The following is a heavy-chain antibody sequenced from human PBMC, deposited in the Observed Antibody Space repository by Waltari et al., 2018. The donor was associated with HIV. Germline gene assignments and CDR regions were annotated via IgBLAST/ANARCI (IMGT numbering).Heavy chain of an antibody. D-gene: IGHD3-16*02. CDR1: GNTFTGYY. V-gene: IGHV1-2*02. CDR3: ASVIRLV. CDR2: INPNSGDT. J-gene: IGHJ4*02. Sequence: QVQLVQSGAEVKKPGASVKVSCKASGNTFTGYYIHGVRQAPGQGLEWMGYINPNSGDTNYAQKFQGRGTMTRDTSTSTSYMGVSSLGSDVTAVYYCASVIRLVWGQGTLVTVSS.